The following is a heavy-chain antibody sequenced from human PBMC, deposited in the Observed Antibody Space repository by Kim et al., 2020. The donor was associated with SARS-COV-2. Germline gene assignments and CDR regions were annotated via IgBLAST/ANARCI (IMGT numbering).Heavy chain of an antibody. V-gene: IGHV3-30-3*01. CDR2: ISYDGSNK. J-gene: IGHJ6*03. CDR3: ARDLDEDSSSAYMDV. D-gene: IGHD6-6*01. CDR1: GFTFSSYA. Sequence: GSLRLSCAASGFTFSSYAMHWVRQAPGKGLEWVAVISYDGSNKYYADSVKGRFTISRDNSKNTLYLQMNSLRAEDTAVYYCARDLDEDSSSAYMDVWGKGTTVTVSS.